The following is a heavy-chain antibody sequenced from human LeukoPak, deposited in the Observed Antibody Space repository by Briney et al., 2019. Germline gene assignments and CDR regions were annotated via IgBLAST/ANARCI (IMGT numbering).Heavy chain of an antibody. Sequence: SGTLSLTCAVSGGSISSSNWWSWVRQPPGKGLEWIGYISYSGSTNYNPSLKSRVTMPVDTSKNQFSLKLSSVTTADTAVYYCARGDGYKMEGIDYWGQGTLVTVSS. J-gene: IGHJ4*02. V-gene: IGHV4-4*02. CDR1: GGSISSSNW. CDR2: ISYSGST. D-gene: IGHD5-24*01. CDR3: ARGDGYKMEGIDY.